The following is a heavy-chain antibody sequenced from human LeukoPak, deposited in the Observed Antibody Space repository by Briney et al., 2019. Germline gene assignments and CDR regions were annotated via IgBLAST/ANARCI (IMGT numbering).Heavy chain of an antibody. V-gene: IGHV3-53*01. Sequence: GGSLRLSCAASGFTVSSNYMSWVRQAPGKGLEWVSVIYSGGSTYYTDSVKGRFTISRDNSKNTLYLQMNSLRAEDTAVYYCAKLVNDAFDIWGQGTMVTVSS. CDR2: IYSGGST. J-gene: IGHJ3*02. CDR3: AKLVNDAFDI. D-gene: IGHD1-1*01. CDR1: GFTVSSNY.